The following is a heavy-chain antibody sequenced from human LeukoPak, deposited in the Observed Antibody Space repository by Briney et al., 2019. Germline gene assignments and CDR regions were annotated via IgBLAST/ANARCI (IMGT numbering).Heavy chain of an antibody. J-gene: IGHJ5*02. Sequence: GASVKVSCKASGYTFTGYYMHWVRQAPGQGLEWMGWINPNSGGTNYAQKFQGRVTMTRDTSISTAYMELSRLRSVDTAVYYCARDFRAAMVSDWFDPWGQGTLVTVSS. D-gene: IGHD5-18*01. V-gene: IGHV1-2*02. CDR3: ARDFRAAMVSDWFDP. CDR1: GYTFTGYY. CDR2: INPNSGGT.